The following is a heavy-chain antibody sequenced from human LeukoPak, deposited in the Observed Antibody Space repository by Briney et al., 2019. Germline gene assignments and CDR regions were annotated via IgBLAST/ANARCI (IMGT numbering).Heavy chain of an antibody. D-gene: IGHD3-22*01. CDR2: IYSGGST. V-gene: IGHV3-53*01. Sequence: GGSLRLSCAASGFTVSSNYMSWVRQAPGKGLEWVSVIYSGGSTYYADSVKGRFTISRDNSKNTLYLQMNSLRAEDAAVHYCARDHSGYLTYYFDYWGQGTLVTVSS. CDR1: GFTVSSNY. J-gene: IGHJ4*02. CDR3: ARDHSGYLTYYFDY.